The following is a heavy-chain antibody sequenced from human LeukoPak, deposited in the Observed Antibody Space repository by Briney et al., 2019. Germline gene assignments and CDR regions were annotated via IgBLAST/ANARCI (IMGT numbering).Heavy chain of an antibody. CDR2: INPNSGGT. CDR3: ARDYYGSGSFFFDY. V-gene: IGHV1-2*02. J-gene: IGHJ4*02. CDR1: GHTFTGYY. Sequence: ASVKVSCKASGHTFTGYYMHWVRQAPGQGLEWMGWINPNSGGTNYVQKFRGRVTMTRDTSISTAYMELSRLRSDDTAVYYCARDYYGSGSFFFDYWGQGTLVTVSS. D-gene: IGHD3-10*01.